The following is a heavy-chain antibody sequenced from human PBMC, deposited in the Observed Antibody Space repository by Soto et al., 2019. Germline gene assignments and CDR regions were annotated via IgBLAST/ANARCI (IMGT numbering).Heavy chain of an antibody. Sequence: SETLSLTCAVSGGFTSTNNWWSWVRQPPGKGLEWIGDAYHSGSTEYNPSLKSRVSISVDKSKNQITLKLTSATAADTAVYYCARSPPSSYYGGSGTFDYWGQGTLVTVSS. D-gene: IGHD3-10*01. J-gene: IGHJ4*02. V-gene: IGHV4-4*02. CDR3: ARSPPSSYYGGSGTFDY. CDR1: GGFTSTNNW. CDR2: AYHSGST.